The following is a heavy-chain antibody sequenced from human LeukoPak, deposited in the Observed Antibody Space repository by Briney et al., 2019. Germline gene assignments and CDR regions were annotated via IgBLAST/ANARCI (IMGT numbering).Heavy chain of an antibody. D-gene: IGHD1-1*01. CDR1: GFTFSSYA. CDR3: AREKDLSDWNDPPHAFDI. V-gene: IGHV3-64*01. Sequence: GGSLRLSCAASGFTFSSYAMHWVRQAPGKGPEYVSAISSNGGSTYYANSVKGRFTISRDNSKNTLYLQMGSLRAEDMAVYYCAREKDLSDWNDPPHAFDIWGQGTMVTISS. CDR2: ISSNGGST. J-gene: IGHJ3*02.